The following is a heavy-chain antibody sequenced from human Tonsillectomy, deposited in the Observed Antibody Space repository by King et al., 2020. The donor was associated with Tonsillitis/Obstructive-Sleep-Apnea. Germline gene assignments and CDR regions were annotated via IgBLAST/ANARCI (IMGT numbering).Heavy chain of an antibody. CDR3: AHGCSSSWSLVN. V-gene: IGHV2-5*02. CDR1: GFSLSTTGVV. D-gene: IGHD6-13*01. CDR2: IYWDDVK. J-gene: IGHJ4*02. Sequence: TLKESGPTLVKPTQTLTLTSTSSGFSLSTTGVVVGWLRQPPGKDLEWLSLIYWDDVKRYSPPLKSRRTITKETSKNQVVLTMTNMDPVDTATYYCAHGCSSSWSLVNWGQGTLVTVPS.